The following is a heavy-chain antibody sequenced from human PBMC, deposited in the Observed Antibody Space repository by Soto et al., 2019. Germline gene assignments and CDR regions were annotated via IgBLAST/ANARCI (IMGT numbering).Heavy chain of an antibody. Sequence: GGSLRLSCAASGFTVSSNYMSWVRQAPGKGLEWVSVIYSGGSTYYADSVKGRFTISRHNSKNTLYLQMNSLRAEDTAVYYCAREITWRYSSRSAFDIWGQGTMVTVSS. CDR1: GFTVSSNY. J-gene: IGHJ3*02. CDR3: AREITWRYSSRSAFDI. V-gene: IGHV3-53*04. CDR2: IYSGGST. D-gene: IGHD6-13*01.